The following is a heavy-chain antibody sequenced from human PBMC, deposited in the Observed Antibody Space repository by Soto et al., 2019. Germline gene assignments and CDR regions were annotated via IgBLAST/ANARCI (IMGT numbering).Heavy chain of an antibody. CDR2: IAYDGSNK. CDR3: ARDVVYSGYDFWPFDP. V-gene: IGHV3-30-3*01. CDR1: GFTFSNYA. D-gene: IGHD5-12*01. Sequence: QVQLVESGGGVVQPGRSLRLSCAASGFTFSNYAMQWVRQAPGKGLEWVAVIAYDGSNKYYADSVKGRFTISREKSNSTIYLQMNGLRPEDTAGDYCARDVVYSGYDFWPFDPWGQGSLV. J-gene: IGHJ5*02.